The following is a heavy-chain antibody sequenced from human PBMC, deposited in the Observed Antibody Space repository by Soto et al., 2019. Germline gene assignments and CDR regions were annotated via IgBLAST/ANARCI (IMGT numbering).Heavy chain of an antibody. CDR3: AKIESRFFYDSTGYYPFDY. V-gene: IGHV3-23*01. CDR2: LSGSGVST. Sequence: GGSLRLSCVASGFPFSNYAMTWVRQAPGKGLEWVSALSGSGVSTYYADSVMGRFTISRDNSKNTVYLQMNSLRAEDTAVYYCAKIESRFFYDSTGYYPFDYWGQGTTVTVSS. D-gene: IGHD3-22*01. J-gene: IGHJ4*03. CDR1: GFPFSNYA.